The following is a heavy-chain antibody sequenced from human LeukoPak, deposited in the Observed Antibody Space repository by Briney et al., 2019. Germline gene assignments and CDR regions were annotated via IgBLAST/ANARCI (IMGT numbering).Heavy chain of an antibody. CDR1: GFTFSSYS. J-gene: IGHJ4*02. D-gene: IGHD1-1*01. V-gene: IGHV3-21*01. CDR2: ISSSSSYI. CDR3: ARASVGPTAFDY. Sequence: GGSLRLSCAASGFTFSSYSMNWVRQAPGKGLEWVSSISSSSSYIYYADSVKGRFTISRDNAKNSLYPQMNSLRAEDTAVYYCARASVGPTAFDYWGQGTLVTVSS.